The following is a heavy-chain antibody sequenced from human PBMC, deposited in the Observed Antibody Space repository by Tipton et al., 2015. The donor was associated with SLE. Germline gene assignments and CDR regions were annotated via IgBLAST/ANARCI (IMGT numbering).Heavy chain of an antibody. V-gene: IGHV4-34*01. D-gene: IGHD6-6*01. J-gene: IGHJ6*02. CDR1: GGSFSVYY. CDR2: INHSGST. Sequence: LRLSCAVYGGSFSVYYWSWIRQPPGKGLEWIGEINHSGSTNYNPSLKSRVTISLDTSKTQFSLKLSSVTAADTAVYYCARLYSSSSHYYYYGMDVWGQGTTVTVSS. CDR3: ARLYSSSSHYYYYGMDV.